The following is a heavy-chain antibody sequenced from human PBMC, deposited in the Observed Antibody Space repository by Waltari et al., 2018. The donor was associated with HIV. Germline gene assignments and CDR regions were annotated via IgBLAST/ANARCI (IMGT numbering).Heavy chain of an antibody. CDR3: ASGYSSSWRSDYYYYGMDV. D-gene: IGHD6-13*01. J-gene: IGHJ6*02. Sequence: EVQLVESGGGLVQPGGSLRLSCAASGFTFSSYWMHWVRQAPGKGLVWVSRINSDGSSTSYADSVKGRFTISRDNAKNTLYLQMNSLRAEETAVYYCASGYSSSWRSDYYYYGMDVWGQGTTVTVSS. CDR2: INSDGSST. CDR1: GFTFSSYW. V-gene: IGHV3-74*01.